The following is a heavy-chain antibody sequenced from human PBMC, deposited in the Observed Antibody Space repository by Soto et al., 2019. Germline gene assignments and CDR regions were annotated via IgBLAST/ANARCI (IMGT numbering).Heavy chain of an antibody. CDR1: GYTSTSSN. V-gene: IGHV1-46*01. J-gene: IGHJ4*01. CDR3: ASVRGYSGYGTRDSDY. CDR2: INPSGGST. D-gene: IGHD5-12*01. Sequence: ASLKAPCKASGYTSTSSNIHWVRQAPGQGLEWMGIINPSGGSTSYAQKFQGRVTMTRDTSTSTVYMELSSLRSEDTAVYYCASVRGYSGYGTRDSDYWG.